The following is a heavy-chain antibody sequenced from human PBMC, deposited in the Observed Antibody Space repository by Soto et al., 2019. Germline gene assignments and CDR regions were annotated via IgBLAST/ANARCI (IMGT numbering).Heavy chain of an antibody. CDR3: TTDAAIV. J-gene: IGHJ4*02. CDR2: IKSISDGGTT. D-gene: IGHD1-26*01. Sequence: EVQLVESGGGLVKPGGSLRLSCAASGLTFSNAWMSWVRQAPGKGLEWVGRIKSISDGGTTDYAAPVKGRFTISRDDSKNTLYLQMNSLKTEDTAVYFCTTDAAIVWGQGTLVTVSS. V-gene: IGHV3-15*01. CDR1: GLTFSNAW.